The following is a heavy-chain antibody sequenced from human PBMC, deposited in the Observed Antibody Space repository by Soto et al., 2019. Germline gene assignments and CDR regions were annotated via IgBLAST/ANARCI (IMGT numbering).Heavy chain of an antibody. CDR2: INPTGGST. V-gene: IGHV1-46*01. Sequence: QVQLVQSGAEVKKSGASVKVSCKASGYTFTSYNVHWVRQAPGLGLEWMGIINPTGGSTNYAQKFQSRVTMTRDSSTSTVYIELSSLRSEDTAVYYCAIDYYDSSGWGYWGQGTLVTVSS. D-gene: IGHD3-22*01. CDR1: GYTFTSYN. CDR3: AIDYYDSSGWGY. J-gene: IGHJ4*02.